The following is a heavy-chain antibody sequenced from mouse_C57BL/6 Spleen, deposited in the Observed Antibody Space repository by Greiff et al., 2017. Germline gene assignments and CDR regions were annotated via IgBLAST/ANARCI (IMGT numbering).Heavy chain of an antibody. CDR2: ISSGSSTI. CDR3: ARWYYCSSTWFAY. V-gene: IGHV5-17*01. J-gene: IGHJ3*01. Sequence: EVHLVESGGGLVKPGGSLKLSCAASGFTFSDYGMHWVRQAPEKGLEWVAYISSGSSTIDYADTVKGRFTISRDNAKNTLFLQMTSLRTEDTAMDYCARWYYCSSTWFAYWGQGTLVTVPA. CDR1: GFTFSDYG. D-gene: IGHD1-1*01.